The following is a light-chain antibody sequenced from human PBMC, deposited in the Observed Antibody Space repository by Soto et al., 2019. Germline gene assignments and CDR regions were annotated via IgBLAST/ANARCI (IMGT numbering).Light chain of an antibody. CDR2: GAS. Sequence: EMVMTQSPATLSVSPGERATLSCRASQSVSSNLAWYQQKPGQAPRLLIYGASTRATGIPARFSGSGSGTEFTLTISSLQSEDFAVYYCQQYGRSPFTFGPETKVDIK. CDR3: QQYGRSPFT. CDR1: QSVSSN. V-gene: IGKV3-15*01. J-gene: IGKJ3*01.